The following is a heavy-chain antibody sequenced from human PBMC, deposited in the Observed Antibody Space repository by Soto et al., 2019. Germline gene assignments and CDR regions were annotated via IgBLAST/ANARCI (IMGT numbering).Heavy chain of an antibody. Sequence: GASVKVSCKASGYTFTNYGISWVRQAPGQGLEWMGWISTYNGNTNYAQKLQGRVTLTADTSTSTAYMELRSLRSDDTAVYYCARGQMYCSTTSCYLTTAEYFQYWGQGTLVTVSS. CDR3: ARGQMYCSTTSCYLTTAEYFQY. V-gene: IGHV1-18*04. CDR1: GYTFTNYG. J-gene: IGHJ1*01. D-gene: IGHD2-2*01. CDR2: ISTYNGNT.